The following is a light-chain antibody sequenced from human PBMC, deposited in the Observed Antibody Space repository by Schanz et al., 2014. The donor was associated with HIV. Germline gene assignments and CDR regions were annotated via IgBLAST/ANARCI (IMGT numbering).Light chain of an antibody. J-gene: IGLJ3*02. CDR3: QSSDASNTIV. CDR1: SGTIASNH. Sequence: FMLTQPHSVSESPGKTVTISCTRSSGTIASNHVQWYQQRPGRAPTIVIYDNDQRPSGVPDRISGSIDSSSNSASLTISGLKTDDEGDYYCQSSDASNTIVFGGGTKLTVL. V-gene: IGLV6-57*04. CDR2: DND.